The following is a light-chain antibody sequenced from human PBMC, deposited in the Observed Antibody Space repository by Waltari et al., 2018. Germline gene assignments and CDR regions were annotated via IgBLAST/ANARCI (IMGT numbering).Light chain of an antibody. J-gene: IGLJ3*02. CDR2: YDS. V-gene: IGLV3-21*04. CDR1: NIGSKS. CDR3: QVWDDVTDSGV. Sequence: YVLTQPPSVSVDPGKTARLTCGGANIGSKSVNWYQQKPGQAPVLVMFYDSDRPAESPERFSGSNAGNTATLTSSWVEAGDEADYHCQVWDDVTDSGVFGGGTKLTVL.